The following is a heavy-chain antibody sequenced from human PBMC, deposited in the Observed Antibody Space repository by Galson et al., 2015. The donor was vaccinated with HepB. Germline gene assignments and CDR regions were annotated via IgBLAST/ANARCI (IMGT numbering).Heavy chain of an antibody. Sequence: SVKVSCKASGGTFSSYAISWVRQAPGQGLEWMGGIIPIFGTANYAQKFQGRVTITADESTSTAYMELSSLRSEDTAVYYCARGPFDYGSSGYYFFDYWGQGTLVTVSS. CDR1: GGTFSSYA. D-gene: IGHD3-22*01. CDR3: ARGPFDYGSSGYYFFDY. J-gene: IGHJ4*02. V-gene: IGHV1-69*13. CDR2: IIPIFGTA.